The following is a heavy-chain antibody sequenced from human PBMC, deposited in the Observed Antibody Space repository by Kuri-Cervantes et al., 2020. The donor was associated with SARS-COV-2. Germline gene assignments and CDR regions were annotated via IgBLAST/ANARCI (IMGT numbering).Heavy chain of an antibody. Sequence: SETLSLTCTVSGGSISSGDYYWSWIRQPPGKGLEWIGSIYHSGSTYYNPSLKSRVTISVDTSKNQFSLKLSSVTAADTAVYYCARVSIGQRLRFDPWGQGTLVTVSS. CDR1: GGSISSGDYY. D-gene: IGHD6-25*01. CDR3: ARVSIGQRLRFDP. J-gene: IGHJ5*02. CDR2: IYHSGST. V-gene: IGHV4-39*07.